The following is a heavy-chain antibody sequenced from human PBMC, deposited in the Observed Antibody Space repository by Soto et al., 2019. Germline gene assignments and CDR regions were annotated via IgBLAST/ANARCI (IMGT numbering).Heavy chain of an antibody. V-gene: IGHV3-23*01. Sequence: PGGSLRLSCAASGFTFSTYAMSWVRQAPGKGLEWVSALSASGGSTYYADSVKGRFTISRDNSMNALYLQMNSLRIEDTAVYFCAHPRGYGVFDAYDIWGQGTMVTVPS. CDR3: AHPRGYGVFDAYDI. CDR2: LSASGGST. CDR1: GFTFSTYA. J-gene: IGHJ3*02. D-gene: IGHD4-17*01.